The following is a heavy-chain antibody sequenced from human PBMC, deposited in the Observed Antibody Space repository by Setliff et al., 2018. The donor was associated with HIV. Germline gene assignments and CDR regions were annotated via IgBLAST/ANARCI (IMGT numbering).Heavy chain of an antibody. CDR3: ARRPVSDTFDV. CDR1: GGSIGSTDYY. V-gene: IGHV4-39*07. Sequence: SETLSLTCTVSGGSIGSTDYYWGWIRQPPGKGLEWIGTIDYSGNTYYNPSLKSRVTISVDTSKNQFSLKLSSVTAADTAMYYCARRPVSDTFDVWGQGTMVTVSS. CDR2: IDYSGNT. J-gene: IGHJ3*01.